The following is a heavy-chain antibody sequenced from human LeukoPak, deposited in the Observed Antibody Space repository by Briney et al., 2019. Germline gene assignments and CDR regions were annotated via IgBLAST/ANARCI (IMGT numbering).Heavy chain of an antibody. CDR2: IYHSGST. CDR3: ARALDYGDYPFDY. V-gene: IGHV4-38-2*01. CDR1: GYSISSGYY. J-gene: IGHJ4*02. Sequence: PSETLSLTCAVSGYSISSGYYWGWIRQPPGKGLEWIGSIYHSGSTYYNPSLKSRVTISVDTSKNQFSLKLSPVTAADTAVYYCARALDYGDYPFDYWGQGTLVTVSS. D-gene: IGHD4-17*01.